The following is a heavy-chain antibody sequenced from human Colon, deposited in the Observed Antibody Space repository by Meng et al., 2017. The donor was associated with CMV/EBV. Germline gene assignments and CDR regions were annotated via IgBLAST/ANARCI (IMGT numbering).Heavy chain of an antibody. CDR1: GFTFSGSA. CDR3: TSLDSGYVGLDV. CDR2: IRTKANDYAT. V-gene: IGHV3-73*01. Sequence: GGSLRLSCAASGFTFSGSAMHWVRQAPGKGLEWVGRIRTKANDYATTYGESVKGRFTISRDDSKNTAYLQMNSLKPEDTAVYYCTSLDSGYVGLDVWGQGTTVTVSS. D-gene: IGHD5-12*01. J-gene: IGHJ6*02.